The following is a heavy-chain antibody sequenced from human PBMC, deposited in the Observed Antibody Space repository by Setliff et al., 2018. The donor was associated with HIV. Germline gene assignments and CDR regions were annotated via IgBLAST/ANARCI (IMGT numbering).Heavy chain of an antibody. CDR3: ASHLKLAATGTFDY. CDR2: ILGTP. Sequence: SVKVSCKASGYILGSISISVISWVRQAPGQGLEWMGGILGTPKYAQKFQGRVAITADDSTSTAYMELSNLRSEDTAVYYCASHLKLAATGTFDYWGQGTLVTVSS. V-gene: IGHV1-69*13. CDR1: GYILGSISISV. D-gene: IGHD6-13*01. J-gene: IGHJ4*02.